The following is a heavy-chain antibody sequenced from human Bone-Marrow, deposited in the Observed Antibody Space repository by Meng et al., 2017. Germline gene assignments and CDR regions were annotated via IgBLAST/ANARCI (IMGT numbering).Heavy chain of an antibody. CDR3: AKSQGYCSSTSCHDAFDI. J-gene: IGHJ3*02. Sequence: GGSLRPSCAASGFTFDDYAMHWVRQAPGKGLELVSGISWNSGSIGYADSVKGRFTISRDNAKNSLYLQMNSLRAEDTALYYCAKSQGYCSSTSCHDAFDIWGQGTMVTVSS. CDR2: ISWNSGSI. D-gene: IGHD2-2*01. V-gene: IGHV3-9*01. CDR1: GFTFDDYA.